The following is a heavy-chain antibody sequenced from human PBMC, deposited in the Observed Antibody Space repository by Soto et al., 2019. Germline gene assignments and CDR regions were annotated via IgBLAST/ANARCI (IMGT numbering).Heavy chain of an antibody. D-gene: IGHD6-19*01. J-gene: IGHJ4*02. CDR1: GFTFSSYA. V-gene: IGHV3-23*01. CDR2: ISGSGGST. CDR3: AKDLGGSGWLGGFY. Sequence: EMQLLESGGGLVQPGGSLRLSCAASGFTFSSYAMSWVRQAPGKGLELVSAISGSGGSTYYADSVKGRFTISRDNSKNTLSLQMNSLRAEDTAVYYCAKDLGGSGWLGGFYWGQGTLVTVSS.